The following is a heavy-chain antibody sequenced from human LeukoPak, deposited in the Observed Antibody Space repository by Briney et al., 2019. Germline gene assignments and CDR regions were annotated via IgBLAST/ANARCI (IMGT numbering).Heavy chain of an antibody. Sequence: ASVKVSCKASGYTFTGYYMHWVRQAPGQGLEWMGWINPNSGGTNYAQKFQGRVTMTRDKSIRTAYMELTRLTSDDTAVYYCARDRGGSGSYYDLAYWGQGTLVTVSS. CDR3: ARDRGGSGSYYDLAY. J-gene: IGHJ4*02. CDR1: GYTFTGYY. CDR2: INPNSGGT. V-gene: IGHV1-2*02. D-gene: IGHD3-10*01.